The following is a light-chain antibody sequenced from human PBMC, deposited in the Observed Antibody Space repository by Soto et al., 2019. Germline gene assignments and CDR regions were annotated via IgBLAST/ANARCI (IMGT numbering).Light chain of an antibody. CDR2: DNN. CDR1: SSNIGTNY. J-gene: IGLJ7*01. Sequence: QSVLTQPPSVSAAPGQKVTISCSGSSSNIGTNYVSWYQHLPGTAPKLLIYDNNKRPSGIPDRFSGSKSGTSATLDITGLQTGDEADYYCGTWDARLSVGVFGGGTQLTVL. CDR3: GTWDARLSVGV. V-gene: IGLV1-51*01.